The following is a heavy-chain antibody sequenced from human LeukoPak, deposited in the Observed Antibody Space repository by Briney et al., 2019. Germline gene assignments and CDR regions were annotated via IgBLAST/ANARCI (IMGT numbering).Heavy chain of an antibody. CDR1: GFTFSSYW. CDR2: ILSGGDIT. Sequence: GGSLRLSCAASGFTFSSYWMSWVRQAPGKGLECVSPILSGGDITSYADSVKGRFTISRHNAKNSLYLQMNSLRAEDTAVYYCARGGGSYFRDFDYWGQGALVTVSS. V-gene: IGHV3-21*01. J-gene: IGHJ4*02. CDR3: ARGGGSYFRDFDY. D-gene: IGHD1-26*01.